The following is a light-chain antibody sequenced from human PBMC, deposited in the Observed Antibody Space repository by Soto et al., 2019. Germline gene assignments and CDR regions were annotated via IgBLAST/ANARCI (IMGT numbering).Light chain of an antibody. CDR3: QQRTSWPIFT. CDR1: QSVSSY. V-gene: IGKV3-11*01. J-gene: IGKJ3*01. CDR2: DAS. Sequence: EIVLTQSPATLSSSPGERATLSCRASQSVSSYLAWYQQKPGQAPRLLIYDASNRATGIPARFRGSGSGTDFTLTISSLEPEDFAVYYCQQRTSWPIFTFGPGTKVDIK.